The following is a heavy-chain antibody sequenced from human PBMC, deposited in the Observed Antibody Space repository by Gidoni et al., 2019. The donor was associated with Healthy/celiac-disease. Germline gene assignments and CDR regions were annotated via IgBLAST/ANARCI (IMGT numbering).Heavy chain of an antibody. J-gene: IGHJ4*02. CDR3: ARDGTSDYGDYAQDY. V-gene: IGHV3-48*02. CDR1: GFTFSSYS. Sequence: EVQLVESGGGLVQPGGSLRLSCAASGFTFSSYSMNWVRQAPGKGLEWVSYISSSSSTIYYADSVKGRFTISRDNAKNSLYLQMNSLRDEDTAVYYCARDGTSDYGDYAQDYWGQGTLVTVSS. D-gene: IGHD4-17*01. CDR2: ISSSSSTI.